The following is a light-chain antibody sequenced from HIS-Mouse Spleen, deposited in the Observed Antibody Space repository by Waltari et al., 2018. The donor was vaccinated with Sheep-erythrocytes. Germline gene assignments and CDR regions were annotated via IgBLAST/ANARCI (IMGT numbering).Light chain of an antibody. Sequence: SYVLPQPPSVSVAPGKTARIPGGGNNSGSKSVDWYQKPGQAPVLVVYDDSDRPSGIPERFSGSNSGNTATLTISRVEAGDEADYYCQVWDSSSDHWVFGGGTKLTVL. CDR1: NSGSKS. V-gene: IGLV3-21*03. CDR3: QVWDSSSDHWV. CDR2: DDS. J-gene: IGLJ3*02.